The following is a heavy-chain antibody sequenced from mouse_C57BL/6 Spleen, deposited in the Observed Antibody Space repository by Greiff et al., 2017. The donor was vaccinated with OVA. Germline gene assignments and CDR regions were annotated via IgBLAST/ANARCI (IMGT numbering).Heavy chain of an antibody. J-gene: IGHJ4*01. CDR1: GYTFTSYT. CDR3: ARRSYYSNYDAMDY. V-gene: IGHV1-4*01. D-gene: IGHD2-5*01. Sequence: QVQLKQSGAELARPGASVKMSCKASGYTFTSYTMHWVKQRPGQGLEWIGYINPSSGYTKYNQKFKDKATLTADKSSSTAYMQLSSLTSDDSAVDYCARRSYYSNYDAMDYWGQGTSVTVSS. CDR2: INPSSGYT.